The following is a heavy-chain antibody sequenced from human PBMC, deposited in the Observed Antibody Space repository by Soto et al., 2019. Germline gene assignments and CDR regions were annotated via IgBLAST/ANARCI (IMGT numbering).Heavy chain of an antibody. CDR3: ARVFYYGSGARIPNYGKDV. Sequence: GSLRLSCAASGFTFSSYDMHWVRQATGKGLEWVSAIGTAGDTYYPGSVKGRFTISREDAKNSLYLQMNSLRAEDTAVYYCARVFYYGSGARIPNYGKDVWGQGTTVTVSS. D-gene: IGHD3-10*01. V-gene: IGHV3-13*01. CDR2: IGTAGDT. J-gene: IGHJ6*02. CDR1: GFTFSSYD.